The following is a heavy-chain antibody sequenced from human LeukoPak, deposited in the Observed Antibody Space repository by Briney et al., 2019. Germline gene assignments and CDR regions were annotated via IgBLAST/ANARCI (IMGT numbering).Heavy chain of an antibody. V-gene: IGHV3-21*01. CDR2: ISSSSNYI. D-gene: IGHD3-3*01. CDR3: ARYYDFWSSYSSYYYMDV. J-gene: IGHJ6*03. Sequence: GGSLRLSCAASAFTFSSYSMNWVRQAPGKGLEWVSSISSSSNYIYYADSVKGRVTISRDNAKNSLYLQMNSLRAEDTAVYYCARYYDFWSSYSSYYYMDVWGKGTTVTVSS. CDR1: AFTFSSYS.